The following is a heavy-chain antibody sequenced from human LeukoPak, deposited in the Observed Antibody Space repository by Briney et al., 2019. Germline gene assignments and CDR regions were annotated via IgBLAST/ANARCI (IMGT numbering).Heavy chain of an antibody. Sequence: SETLSLTCTVSGGSISSYYWSWIRQPPGKGLEWIGYIYYSGSTNYNPSLKSRVTISVDTSKNQFSLKLSSVTAADTAVYYCARFCNYYDSSGYYYGFDPWAREPWSPSPQ. J-gene: IGHJ5*02. CDR2: IYYSGST. CDR3: ARFCNYYDSSGYYYGFDP. CDR1: GGSISSYY. V-gene: IGHV4-59*01. D-gene: IGHD3-22*01.